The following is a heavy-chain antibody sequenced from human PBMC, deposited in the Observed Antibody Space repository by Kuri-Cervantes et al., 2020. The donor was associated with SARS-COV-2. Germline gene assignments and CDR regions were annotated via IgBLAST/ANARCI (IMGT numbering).Heavy chain of an antibody. D-gene: IGHD1-26*01. J-gene: IGHJ6*03. CDR1: GLTFSSYW. V-gene: IGHV3-30-3*01. CDR2: ISYDGSNK. CDR3: ARVGGSYYYYYYMDV. Sequence: SCAASGLTFSSYWMSWVRQAPGKGLEWVAVISYDGSNKYYADSVKGRFTISRDNSKNTLYLQMNSLRAEDTAVYYCARVGGSYYYYYYMDVWGKGTTVTVSS.